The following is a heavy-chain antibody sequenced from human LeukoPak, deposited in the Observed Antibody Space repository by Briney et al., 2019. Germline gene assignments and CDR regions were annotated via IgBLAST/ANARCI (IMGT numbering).Heavy chain of an antibody. V-gene: IGHV3-64*01. D-gene: IGHD2-2*01. CDR3: ARDASDIVVVPAAVGPFDL. J-gene: IGHJ4*02. CDR2: ISRNGVST. Sequence: GGSLRLSCAASGFTFSSYAMSWVRRTPGKGLEYVSVISRNGVSTHYATSVKGRFTISRDNSKNTLYLQMGSLRAEDMAVYYCARDASDIVVVPAAVGPFDLWGQGTLVTVSS. CDR1: GFTFSSYA.